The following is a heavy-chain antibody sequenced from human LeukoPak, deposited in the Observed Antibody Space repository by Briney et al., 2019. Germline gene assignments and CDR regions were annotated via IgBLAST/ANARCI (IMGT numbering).Heavy chain of an antibody. Sequence: GASVKVSCKASGYTFTSYYMHWARQAPGQGLEWMGWINPNSGGTNYAQKFQGRVTMTRDTSISTAYMELSRLRSDDTAVYYCARPDYGGNSARAAFDIWGQGTMVTVSS. CDR1: GYTFTSYY. CDR2: INPNSGGT. V-gene: IGHV1-2*02. J-gene: IGHJ3*02. D-gene: IGHD4-23*01. CDR3: ARPDYGGNSARAAFDI.